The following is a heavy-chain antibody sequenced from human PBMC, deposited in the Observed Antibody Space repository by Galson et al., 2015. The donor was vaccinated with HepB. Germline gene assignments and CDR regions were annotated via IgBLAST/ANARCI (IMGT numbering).Heavy chain of an antibody. D-gene: IGHD2-21*01. V-gene: IGHV3-30-3*01. J-gene: IGHJ1*01. CDR3: ARKAYCGGDCYSGYFQH. Sequence: SLRLSCAASGFTFSSYAMHWVRQAPGKGLEWVAVISYDGSNKYYADSVKGRFTISRDNSKNTLYLQMNSLRAEDTAVYYCARKAYCGGDCYSGYFQHWGQGTLVTVSS. CDR1: GFTFSSYA. CDR2: ISYDGSNK.